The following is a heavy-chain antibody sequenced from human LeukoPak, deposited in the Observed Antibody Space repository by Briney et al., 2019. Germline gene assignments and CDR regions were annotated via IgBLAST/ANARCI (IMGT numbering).Heavy chain of an antibody. D-gene: IGHD6-13*01. Sequence: PSETLSLTCAVYGGSFSGYYWSWIRQPPGKGLEWIGEINHSGSTNYNPSLKSRVTISVDTSKNQFSLKLSSVTAADTAVYYCARYNRIKRGRQLVGYYYMDVWGKGTTVTISS. V-gene: IGHV4-34*01. CDR2: INHSGST. J-gene: IGHJ6*03. CDR3: ARYNRIKRGRQLVGYYYMDV. CDR1: GGSFSGYY.